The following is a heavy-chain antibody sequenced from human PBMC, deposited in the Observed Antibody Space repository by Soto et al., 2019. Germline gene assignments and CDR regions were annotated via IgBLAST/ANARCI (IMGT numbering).Heavy chain of an antibody. CDR3: STRAYDTNGYYRFDP. CDR2: INHSGRV. CDR1: GGSFSGYY. J-gene: IGHJ5*01. V-gene: IGHV4-34*01. D-gene: IGHD3-22*01. Sequence: SETLSLTCAVYGGSFSGYYWSWIRQPPGKGLEWIGEINHSGRVNYSPSLKSRVTISLDTSKNQFSLTLSAVTAADTAMYYCSTRAYDTNGYYRFDPWGQGTLVTSPQ.